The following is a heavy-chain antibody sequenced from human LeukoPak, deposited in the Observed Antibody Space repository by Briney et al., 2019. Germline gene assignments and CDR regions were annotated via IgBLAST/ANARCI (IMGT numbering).Heavy chain of an antibody. CDR3: ARAAYYYDSSGYPALY. Sequence: GRSLRLSCAASGFTFSSYAMHWVRQAPGQGLEWVAVISYDGSNKYYADSVKGRFTISRDNSKNTLYLQMNSLRAEDTAVYYCARAAYYYDSSGYPALYWGQGTLVTVSS. CDR2: ISYDGSNK. V-gene: IGHV3-30-3*01. CDR1: GFTFSSYA. J-gene: IGHJ4*02. D-gene: IGHD3-22*01.